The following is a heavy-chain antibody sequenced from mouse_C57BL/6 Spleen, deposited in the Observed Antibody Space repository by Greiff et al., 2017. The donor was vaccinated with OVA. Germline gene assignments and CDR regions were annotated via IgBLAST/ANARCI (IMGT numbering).Heavy chain of an antibody. D-gene: IGHD2-3*01. V-gene: IGHV5-4*01. CDR2: ISDGGSYT. CDR1: GFTFSSYA. Sequence: EVHLVESGGGLVKPGGSLKLSCAASGFTFSSYAMSWVRQTPEKRLEWVATISDGGSYTYYPDNVKGRFTISRDNAKNNLYLQMSHLKSEDTAMYYCARDRDGYYFDYWGQGTTLTVSS. CDR3: ARDRDGYYFDY. J-gene: IGHJ2*01.